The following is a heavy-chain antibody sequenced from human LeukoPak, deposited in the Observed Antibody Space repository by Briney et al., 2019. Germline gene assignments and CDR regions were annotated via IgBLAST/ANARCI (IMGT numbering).Heavy chain of an antibody. CDR3: ARLVGGPDYYYFYYMDV. CDR1: GFTFDDYA. CDR2: ISWDGGST. V-gene: IGHV3-43D*03. J-gene: IGHJ6*03. D-gene: IGHD3-9*01. Sequence: GGSLRLSCAASGFTFDDYAMHWVRQAPGKGLEWVSLISWDGGSTYYADSVKGRFTISRDNSKNSLYLQMNSLRAEDTAMYYCARLVGGPDYYYFYYMDVWGKGTTVTISS.